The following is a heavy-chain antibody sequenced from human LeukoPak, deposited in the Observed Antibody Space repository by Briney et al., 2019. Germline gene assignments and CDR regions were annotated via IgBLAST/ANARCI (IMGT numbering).Heavy chain of an antibody. CDR1: GFTFGDYG. D-gene: IGHD1-7*01. CDR2: IRSNTYGRTI. J-gene: IGHJ4*02. CDR3: TRDRISGTP. V-gene: IGHV3-49*03. Sequence: PGRSLRLSCTAFGFTFGDYGVIWFRQAPGKGLEWVGFIRSNTYGRTIEYAASVKGRFTISRDDSKSIAYLQMNSLTTEDTAVYYCTRDRISGTPWGQGTLVTVSS.